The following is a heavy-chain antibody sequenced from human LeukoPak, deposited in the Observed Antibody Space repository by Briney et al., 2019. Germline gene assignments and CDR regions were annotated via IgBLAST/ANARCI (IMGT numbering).Heavy chain of an antibody. CDR3: SRLKGSVAGES. D-gene: IGHD6-19*01. J-gene: IGHJ5*02. CDR1: GGSITSSNHF. CDR2: VYESGRV. V-gene: IGHV4-39*02. Sequence: SETLSLTCIVSGGSITSSNHFWGWARQPPGKGLEWIGSVYESGRVSYNASLKSRVTISVDTSKNHFSLNLTSVTATDTAVYYCSRLKGSVAGESWGQGTLVTVSS.